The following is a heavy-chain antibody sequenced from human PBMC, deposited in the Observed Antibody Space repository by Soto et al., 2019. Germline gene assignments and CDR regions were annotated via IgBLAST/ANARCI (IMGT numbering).Heavy chain of an antibody. D-gene: IGHD3-3*01. V-gene: IGHV4-4*07. J-gene: IGHJ4*02. CDR3: ARGLFTIFGPRGYYFDY. CDR2: FSLSGTT. CDR1: GASITGSFF. Sequence: PSETLSLTCTVSGASITGSFFWSWIRQPAGKGLEWIGRFSLSGTTNYNPSLRSRFTMSADVSKNQFSLRLTSVTAADTALYYCARGLFTIFGPRGYYFDYWGQGTLVTVSS.